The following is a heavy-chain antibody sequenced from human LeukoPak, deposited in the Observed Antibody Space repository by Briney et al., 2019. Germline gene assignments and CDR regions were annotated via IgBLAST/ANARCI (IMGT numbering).Heavy chain of an antibody. J-gene: IGHJ4*02. CDR2: IRYDGSNK. V-gene: IGHV3-30*02. D-gene: IGHD1-26*01. Sequence: GGSLRLSCAAPGFTFSSYGMHWVRQAPGKGLEWVAFIRYDGSNKYYADSVKGRFTISRDNSKNTLYLQMNSLRAEDTAVYYCAKGGLSGSYSGSYFDYWGQGTLVTVSS. CDR3: AKGGLSGSYSGSYFDY. CDR1: GFTFSSYG.